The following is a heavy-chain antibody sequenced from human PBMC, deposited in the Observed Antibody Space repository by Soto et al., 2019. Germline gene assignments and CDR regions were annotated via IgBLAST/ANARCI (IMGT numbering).Heavy chain of an antibody. CDR2: INSNGGST. Sequence: EVPLVESGGGLVQPGGSLRLSCAASGFTFSSYAMYWVRQAPGKGLEYVSAINSNGGSTYYANSVKGRFTISRDNSKNTLYLQMGSLRAEDMAVYYFARTSQYYFDYWGQGSLVTVSS. CDR3: ARTSQYYFDY. CDR1: GFTFSSYA. J-gene: IGHJ4*02. V-gene: IGHV3-64*01.